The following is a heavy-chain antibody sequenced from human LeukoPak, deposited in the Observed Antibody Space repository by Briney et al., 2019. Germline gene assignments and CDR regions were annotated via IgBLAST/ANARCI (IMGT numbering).Heavy chain of an antibody. CDR3: ARDVVGIVAPPGFDP. Sequence: SETLSLTCTVSGGSISSGDYYWSWIRQPPGKGLEWIGYIYYSGSTYYNPSLKSRVTISVDTSKNQFSLKLSSVTAADTAVYYCARDVVGIVAPPGFDPWGQGTLVTVSS. CDR1: GGSISSGDYY. J-gene: IGHJ5*02. CDR2: IYYSGST. D-gene: IGHD3-22*01. V-gene: IGHV4-30-4*01.